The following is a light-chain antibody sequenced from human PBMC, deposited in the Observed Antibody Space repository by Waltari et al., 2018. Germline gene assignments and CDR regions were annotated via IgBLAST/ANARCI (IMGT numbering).Light chain of an antibody. V-gene: IGKV3-11*01. CDR3: QAGSTWPPALT. Sequence: EIVLTQSPVTVSLSPGDRATLYCRASHNINTYLAWYQHKPGQAPRLLIYDASNRARGVPARISGSGSGTDFALTISSLEAEDSAVYYCQAGSTWPPALTFGGGSKVEIK. J-gene: IGKJ4*01. CDR2: DAS. CDR1: HNINTY.